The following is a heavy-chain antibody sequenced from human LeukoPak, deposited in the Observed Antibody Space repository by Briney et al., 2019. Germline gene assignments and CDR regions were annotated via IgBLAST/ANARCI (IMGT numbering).Heavy chain of an antibody. J-gene: IGHJ5*02. D-gene: IGHD3-22*01. CDR2: IYYSGST. CDR1: GGSISSYY. V-gene: IGHV4-59*01. CDR3: ARDYYDSSGYPWFDP. Sequence: SETLSLTCTVSGGSISSYYWSWIRQPPGKGLEWIGYIYYSGSTNYNPSLKSRVTISVDTSKNQFSLKLSSVTAADTAVYYCARDYYDSSGYPWFDPWGQGTLVTVSS.